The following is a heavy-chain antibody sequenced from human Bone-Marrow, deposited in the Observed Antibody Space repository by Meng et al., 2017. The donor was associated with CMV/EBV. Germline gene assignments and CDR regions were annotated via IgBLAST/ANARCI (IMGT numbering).Heavy chain of an antibody. CDR2: IYSGGST. J-gene: IGHJ1*01. D-gene: IGHD5-12*01. Sequence: GPAAGFTVSSNYMSWVRQAPGKGLELVSVIYSGGSTYYADSVKGRFTISRDNSKNTLYLQMNSLRAEDTAVYYCASTTVLYSGYEGAANDNWGQGTLVTVSS. V-gene: IGHV3-66*02. CDR3: ASTTVLYSGYEGAANDN. CDR1: GFTVSSNY.